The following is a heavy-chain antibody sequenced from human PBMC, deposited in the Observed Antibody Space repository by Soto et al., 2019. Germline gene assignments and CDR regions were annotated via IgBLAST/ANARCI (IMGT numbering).Heavy chain of an antibody. V-gene: IGHV3-74*01. J-gene: IGHJ4*02. CDR2: IYSDGSRP. CDR3: ARGPTGWYGYDY. D-gene: IGHD6-19*01. CDR1: GFTFSSSW. Sequence: EVQLVESGGGLVQPGGSLRLSCAASGFTFSSSWMHWVRQAPGKGLVWVSRIYSDGSRPNYADSVQGRFTISRDNAKNTLYLQMNSLRAEDTALYYCARGPTGWYGYDYWGQGTLVTVSS.